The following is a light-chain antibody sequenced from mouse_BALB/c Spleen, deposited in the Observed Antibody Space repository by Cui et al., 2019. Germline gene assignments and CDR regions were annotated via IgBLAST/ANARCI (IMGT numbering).Light chain of an antibody. CDR3: QQDSSIPHT. V-gene: IGKV4-91*01. J-gene: IGKJ5*01. Sequence: DIVLTQSPTTMAASPGEKSITICSARRRISNNYLRWYQQKPGNSPKLLIYRTNNLASGVPARFSGSGSGKYYSLTIGTMEDEDMATYYCQQDSSIPHTFGAGTKLELK. CDR2: RTN. CDR1: RRISNNY.